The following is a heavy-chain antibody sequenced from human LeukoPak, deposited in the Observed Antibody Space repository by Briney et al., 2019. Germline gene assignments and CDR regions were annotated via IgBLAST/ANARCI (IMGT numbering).Heavy chain of an antibody. V-gene: IGHV3-23*01. CDR3: AKGQRWELPFDY. D-gene: IGHD1-26*01. Sequence: GGSLRLSCAASGFTFGSYAMSWVRQAPGKGLQWFSAISGSGGSTYYADSVKGRFTISRDNSKNTLYLQMNSLRAEDTAVYYCAKGQRWELPFDYWGQGTLVTVSS. CDR2: ISGSGGST. CDR1: GFTFGSYA. J-gene: IGHJ4*02.